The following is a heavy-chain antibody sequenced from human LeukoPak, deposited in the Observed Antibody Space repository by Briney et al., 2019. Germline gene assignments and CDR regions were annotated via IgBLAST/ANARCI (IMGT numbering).Heavy chain of an antibody. D-gene: IGHD2-15*01. CDR2: ISSSGSTI. CDR1: GFTFSDYY. V-gene: IGHV3-11*01. CDR3: ARGGYCSGGSCYPSGGLLGY. Sequence: PGGSLRLSCAASGFTFSDYYMSWIRQAPGKGLEWVSYISSSGSTIYYADSVKGRFTISRDNAKNSLYLQMNSLRAEDTAVYYCARGGYCSGGSCYPSGGLLGYWGQGTLVTVSS. J-gene: IGHJ4*02.